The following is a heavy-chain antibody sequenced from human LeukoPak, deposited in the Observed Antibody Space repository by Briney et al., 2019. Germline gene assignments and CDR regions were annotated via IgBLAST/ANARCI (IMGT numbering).Heavy chain of an antibody. CDR2: INPNSGVT. D-gene: IGHD1-26*01. CDR1: GYIFTDYS. J-gene: IGHJ4*02. Sequence: EASVTVSCKASGYIFTDYSMHWVRQAPGQGLGCMGWINPNSGVTNYAQKFQGRVTMTRDTSISTAYMELSRLRSDDTAVYYCARDNIVGARFDYWGQGTLVTVSA. V-gene: IGHV1-2*02. CDR3: ARDNIVGARFDY.